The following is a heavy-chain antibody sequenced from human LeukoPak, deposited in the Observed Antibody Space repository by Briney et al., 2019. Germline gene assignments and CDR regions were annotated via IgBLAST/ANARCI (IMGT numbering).Heavy chain of an antibody. Sequence: GGSLRLSCAASGFTFSSYGMHWVRQAPGKGLEWVAVISYDGSNKYYADSVKGRFTISRDNSKNTLYLQMNSLRAEDTAVYYCAKGGGGRAFDIWGQGTMVTVSS. CDR3: AKGGGGRAFDI. V-gene: IGHV3-30*18. CDR1: GFTFSSYG. J-gene: IGHJ3*02. CDR2: ISYDGSNK. D-gene: IGHD3-10*01.